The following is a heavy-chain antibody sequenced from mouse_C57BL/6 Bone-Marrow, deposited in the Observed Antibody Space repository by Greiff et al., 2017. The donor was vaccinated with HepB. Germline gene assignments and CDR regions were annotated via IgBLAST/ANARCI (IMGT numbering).Heavy chain of an antibody. Sequence: EVKLVESGGGLVQPGESLKLSCESNEYEFPSHDMSWVRKTPEKRLELVAAIKSDGGSNYYPDTMERRFIISRDNTKKTLYLQMSSLRSEDTALYYCARQKIYYGYDWFAYWGQGTLVTVSA. CDR1: EYEFPSHD. J-gene: IGHJ3*01. CDR2: IKSDGGSN. CDR3: ARQKIYYGYDWFAY. V-gene: IGHV5-2*01. D-gene: IGHD2-2*01.